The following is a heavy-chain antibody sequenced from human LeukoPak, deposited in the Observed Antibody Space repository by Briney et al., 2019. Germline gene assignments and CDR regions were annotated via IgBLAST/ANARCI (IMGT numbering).Heavy chain of an antibody. CDR1: GFTFSSYS. CDR3: ANTAGYKVY. J-gene: IGHJ4*02. D-gene: IGHD1-14*01. Sequence: GGSLRLSCAASGFTFSSYSMNWVRQAPGKGLEWVSYISSSSSTIYYADSVKDRFTISRDNAENSLYLQMNSLRAEDTAVYYCANTAGYKVYWGQGTLVTVSS. CDR2: ISSSSSTI. V-gene: IGHV3-48*01.